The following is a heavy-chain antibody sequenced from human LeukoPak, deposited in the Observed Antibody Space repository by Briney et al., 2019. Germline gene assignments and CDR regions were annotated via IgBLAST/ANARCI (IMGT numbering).Heavy chain of an antibody. D-gene: IGHD1-14*01. CDR2: IYTSGST. CDR3: AKTVTGASKYYFDY. Sequence: SETLSLTCAVSGGSISSTTSYWSWIRQPAGKGLEWIGHIYTSGSTNYNPSLKGRVTMSVDTSKNQFSLRLNSVTAADTAVYYCAKTVTGASKYYFDYWGQGTLVTVSS. V-gene: IGHV4-61*09. CDR1: GGSISSTTSY. J-gene: IGHJ4*02.